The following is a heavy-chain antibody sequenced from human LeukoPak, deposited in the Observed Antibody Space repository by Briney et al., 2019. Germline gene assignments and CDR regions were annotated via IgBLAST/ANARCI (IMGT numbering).Heavy chain of an antibody. J-gene: IGHJ1*01. D-gene: IGHD6-6*01. V-gene: IGHV3-30*02. CDR3: ANDPAPSAGYFQH. CDR2: IRYDGSNK. CDR1: GFTFSSYG. Sequence: GGSLRLSCAASGFTFSSYGMHWVRQAPGKGLEWVAFIRYDGSNKYYADSVKGRFTISRDNSKNTLYLQMNSLRAEDTAVYYCANDPAPSAGYFQHWGQGTLVTVSS.